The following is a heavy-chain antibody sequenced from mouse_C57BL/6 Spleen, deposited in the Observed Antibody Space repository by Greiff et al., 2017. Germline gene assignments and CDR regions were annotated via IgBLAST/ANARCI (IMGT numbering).Heavy chain of an antibody. CDR1: GYTFTSSG. CDR3: ARARDYDGDWYFDV. D-gene: IGHD2-4*01. J-gene: IGHJ1*03. Sequence: QVQLQQSGAELARPGASVKLSCKASGYTFTSSGISWVKQRTGQGLEWIGEIYPRSGNTYYNEKFKGKATLTADKSSSTAYMELRSLTSEDSAVYFCARARDYDGDWYFDVWGTGTTVTVSS. CDR2: IYPRSGNT. V-gene: IGHV1-81*01.